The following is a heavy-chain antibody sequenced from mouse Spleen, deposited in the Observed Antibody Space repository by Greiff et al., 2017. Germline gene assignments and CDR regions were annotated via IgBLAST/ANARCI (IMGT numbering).Heavy chain of an antibody. Sequence: EVQLQQSGAELVRPGASVKLSCTASGFNIKDDYMHWVKQRPEQGLEWIGWIDPENGDTEYASKFQGKATITADTSSNTAYLQLSSLTSEDTAVYYCTLTVGDYWGQGTTLTVSS. V-gene: IGHV14-4*01. CDR2: IDPENGDT. CDR1: GFNIKDDY. D-gene: IGHD1-1*01. CDR3: TLTVGDY. J-gene: IGHJ2*01.